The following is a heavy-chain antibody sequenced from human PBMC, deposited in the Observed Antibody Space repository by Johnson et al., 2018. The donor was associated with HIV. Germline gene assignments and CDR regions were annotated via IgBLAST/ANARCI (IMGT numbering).Heavy chain of an antibody. CDR3: ARGPIADDAFDI. CDR2: IWYDGSNK. D-gene: IGHD3-16*02. CDR1: RFTFSSYA. Sequence: QVQLVESGGGVVQPGRSLRLSCAASRFTFSSYAMHWVRQAPGKGLEWVAVIWYDGSNKYYADSVKGRFTISRDNSKNTLYLQMNSLRAEDTAVYFCARGPIADDAFDIWGQGTMGTVSS. V-gene: IGHV3-30*04. J-gene: IGHJ3*02.